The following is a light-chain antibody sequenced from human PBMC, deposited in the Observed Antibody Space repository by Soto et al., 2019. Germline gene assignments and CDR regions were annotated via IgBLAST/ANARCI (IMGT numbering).Light chain of an antibody. Sequence: EIVLTQSPATLSLSPGERATLSCRASQSISVYLAWYQQKPGQAPRLLFYDAAIRATGIPARFSASGSGTDFTLTISSLEPEDFAVYYCQQRSNWPPITFGQGTRMDIE. J-gene: IGKJ5*01. CDR2: DAA. CDR3: QQRSNWPPIT. CDR1: QSISVY. V-gene: IGKV3-11*01.